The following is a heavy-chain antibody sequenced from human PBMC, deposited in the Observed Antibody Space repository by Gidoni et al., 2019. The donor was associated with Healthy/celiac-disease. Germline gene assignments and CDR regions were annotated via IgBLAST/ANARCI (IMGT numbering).Heavy chain of an antibody. CDR1: GFPFSSYA. CDR3: AEHLARYYDSSGTDDFFDY. Sequence: EVQLLEAGVGLIQAGGSLRLSCAGSGFPFSSYAMSWVRQGPGKELEWVSAISGSGGSPYYADSVKGRFTISRDNSKNTMYLQMNSLRAEDTAVYYCAEHLARYYDSSGTDDFFDYWGQGTLVTVSS. CDR2: ISGSGGSP. J-gene: IGHJ4*02. V-gene: IGHV3-23*01. D-gene: IGHD3-22*01.